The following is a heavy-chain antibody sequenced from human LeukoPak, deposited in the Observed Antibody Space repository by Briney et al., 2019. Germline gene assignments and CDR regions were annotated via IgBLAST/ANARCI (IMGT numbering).Heavy chain of an antibody. J-gene: IGHJ4*02. CDR3: AKRARDVPKTADYDY. D-gene: IGHD2-21*02. V-gene: IGHV3-23*01. Sequence: GGSLRLSCAASGFTFSAFSMTWVRQAPGKGLEWVAVIGGSDCSTYYADSVKGRFSNSRDNAKSTLYLQMNSLRPEDAAVYYCAKRARDVPKTADYDYWGQGALVTVSS. CDR2: IGGSDCST. CDR1: GFTFSAFS.